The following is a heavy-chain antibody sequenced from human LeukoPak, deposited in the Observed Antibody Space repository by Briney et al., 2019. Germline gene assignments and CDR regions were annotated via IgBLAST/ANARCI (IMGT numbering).Heavy chain of an antibody. CDR3: AKYGSGSYYNGLF. CDR1: GFTFSDYY. V-gene: IGHV3-11*03. Sequence: AESLRLSCAASGFTFSDYYMSWIRQAPGKGLEWISYISCSSSYTNYADSVKGRFTISRDNAKNSLYLQMTSLRAEDTAIYYCAKYGSGSYYNGLFWGQGTLVTVSS. J-gene: IGHJ4*02. D-gene: IGHD3-10*01. CDR2: ISCSSSYT.